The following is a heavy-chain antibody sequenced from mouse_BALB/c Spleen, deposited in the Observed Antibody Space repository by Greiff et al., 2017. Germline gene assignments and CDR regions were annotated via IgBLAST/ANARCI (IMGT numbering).Heavy chain of an antibody. CDR2: INPSSGYT. D-gene: IGHD2-1*01. J-gene: IGHJ4*01. CDR1: GYTFTSYT. V-gene: IGHV1-4*02. Sequence: QVQLKQSAAELARPGASVKMSCKASGYTFTSYTMHWVKQRPGQGLEWIGYINPSSGYTEYNQKFKDKTTLTADKSSSTAYMQLSSLTSEDSAVYYCARGNYYAMDYWGQGTSVTVSS. CDR3: ARGNYYAMDY.